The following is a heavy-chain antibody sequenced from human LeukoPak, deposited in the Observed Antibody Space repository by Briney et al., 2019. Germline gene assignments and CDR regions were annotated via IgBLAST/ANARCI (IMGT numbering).Heavy chain of an antibody. J-gene: IGHJ6*03. Sequence: GGSLRLSCAASGFTFSSYAMSWVRQAPGKGLEWVAFIRYDGSNKYYADSVKGRFTISRDNSKNTLYLQMNSLRAEDTAVYYCAKVGYSRYYYYMDVWGKGTTVTVAS. CDR2: IRYDGSNK. V-gene: IGHV3-30*02. CDR3: AKVGYSRYYYYMDV. D-gene: IGHD4-11*01. CDR1: GFTFSSYA.